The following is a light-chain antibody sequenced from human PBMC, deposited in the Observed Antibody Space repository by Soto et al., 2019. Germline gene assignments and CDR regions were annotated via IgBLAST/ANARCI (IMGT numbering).Light chain of an antibody. CDR2: GVS. J-gene: IGKJ1*01. CDR1: QSVPSNF. CDR3: QQYDSSCT. V-gene: IGKV3-20*01. Sequence: EIVLTQSPGTLSLSPGERATLSCRASQSVPSNFLAWYQQKPGQAPILLIYGVSRRATGIPDRFSGSGSGTSFSLTNGLLEPAAFEVYYCQQYDSSCTFGQGTKAEIK.